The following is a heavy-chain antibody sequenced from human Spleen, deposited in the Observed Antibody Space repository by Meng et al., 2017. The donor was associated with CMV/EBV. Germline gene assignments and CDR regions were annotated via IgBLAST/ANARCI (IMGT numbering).Heavy chain of an antibody. CDR3: ARDAELEGYGMDV. Sequence: SETLSLTCSVSGYSIRSGYYWGWIRQPPGKGLEWIGSIYHSGSTYYNPSLKSRVTISVDTSKNQFSLKLSSVTAADTAVYYCARDAELEGYGMDVWGQGTTVTVSS. J-gene: IGHJ6*02. D-gene: IGHD1-1*01. CDR2: IYHSGST. V-gene: IGHV4-38-2*02. CDR1: GYSIRSGYY.